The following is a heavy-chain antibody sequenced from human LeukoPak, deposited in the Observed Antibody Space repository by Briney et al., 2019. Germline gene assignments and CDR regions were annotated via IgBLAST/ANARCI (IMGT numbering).Heavy chain of an antibody. D-gene: IGHD3-22*01. CDR2: INTVSSYI. CDR3: ARLRRNTDSSGFFYYYDY. V-gene: IGHV3-21*06. Sequence: GGSLRLSCAASGFSFSGYSFNWVRQAPGKGLEWVSSINTVSSYIYYADSLKGRFTISRDNAKNSVYLQMDSLRAEDSAVYYCARLRRNTDSSGFFYYYDYWGQGTLVTVSS. CDR1: GFSFSGYS. J-gene: IGHJ4*02.